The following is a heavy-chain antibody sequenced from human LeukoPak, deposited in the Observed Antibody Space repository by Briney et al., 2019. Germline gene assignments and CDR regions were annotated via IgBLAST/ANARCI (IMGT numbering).Heavy chain of an antibody. CDR1: RYTFTRYS. D-gene: IGHD5-12*01. J-gene: IGHJ5*02. CDR2: INPNSGGT. Sequence: ASLKLSCKASRYTFTRYSMHWVRQAPGQGLEWMGWINPNSGGTNYAQKFQGRVTMTRDTSISTAYMELSRLRSDDTAVYDCARSGLGGYDSFDPGGQGTLVTVSS. CDR3: ARSGLGGYDSFDP. V-gene: IGHV1-2*02.